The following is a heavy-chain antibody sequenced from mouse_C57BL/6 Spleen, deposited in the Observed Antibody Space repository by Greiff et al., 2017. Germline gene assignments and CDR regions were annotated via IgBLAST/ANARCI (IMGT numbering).Heavy chain of an antibody. CDR1: GYTFTSYW. V-gene: IGHV1-52*01. J-gene: IGHJ3*01. CDR2: IDPSDSET. CDR3: ARGPRPLSWFAY. Sequence: QVQLQQPGAELVRPGSSVKLSCKASGYTFTSYWMHWVKQRPIQGLEWIGNIDPSDSETHYNQKFKDKATLTVDKSSSTAYMQLSSLTSEDSAVYYCARGPRPLSWFAYWGQGTLVTVSA.